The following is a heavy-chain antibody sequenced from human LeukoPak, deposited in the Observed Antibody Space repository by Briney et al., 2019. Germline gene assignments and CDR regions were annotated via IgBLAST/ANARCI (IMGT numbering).Heavy chain of an antibody. CDR1: GYTFTGYY. J-gene: IGHJ5*02. Sequence: GASVKVSCKASGYTFTGYYIHWVRQAPGQGLEWMGWINPNSGGTNYAQKFQGRVTMTRDTSISTAYMELSRLRSDDTAVYYCARAAAAGRGYNWFDPWGQGTLATVSS. CDR2: INPNSGGT. CDR3: ARAAAAGRGYNWFDP. V-gene: IGHV1-2*02. D-gene: IGHD6-13*01.